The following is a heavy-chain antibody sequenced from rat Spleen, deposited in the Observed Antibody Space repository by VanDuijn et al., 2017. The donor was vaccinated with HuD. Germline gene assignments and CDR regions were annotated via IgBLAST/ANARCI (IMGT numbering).Heavy chain of an antibody. V-gene: IGHV5-20*01. CDR3: TTDPHNNY. J-gene: IGHJ2*01. Sequence: EVQLVESGGGLVQPGRSMKVSCAASGFTFSNYAITWVRQAPKKGLEWVAKISYDGGSTYYRDSVKGRFTISRDNAKSTLYLQMDSLRSEDTATYYCTTDPHNNYWGQGVMVTVSS. CDR1: GFTFSNYA. CDR2: ISYDGGST. D-gene: IGHD1-10*01.